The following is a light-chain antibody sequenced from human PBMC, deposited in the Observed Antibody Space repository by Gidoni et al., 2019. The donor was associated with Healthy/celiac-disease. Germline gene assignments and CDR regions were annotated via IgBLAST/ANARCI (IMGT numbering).Light chain of an antibody. Sequence: DIQMTQPPSTLSASVGDRVTITCRASQSISSWLAWYQQKPGKAPKLLIYKASSLGGGVPSRFCGSGSGTEFTLTISSLQPDDFATYYCQQYNSRMYTFGQGTKLEIK. CDR1: QSISSW. V-gene: IGKV1-5*03. J-gene: IGKJ2*01. CDR3: QQYNSRMYT. CDR2: KAS.